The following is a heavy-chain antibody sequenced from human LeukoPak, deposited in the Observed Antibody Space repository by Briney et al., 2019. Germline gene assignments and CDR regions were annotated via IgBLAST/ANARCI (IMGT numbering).Heavy chain of an antibody. J-gene: IGHJ4*02. CDR1: GGSFSGYY. CDR3: ARPGVGCSSTSCYTGPFDY. V-gene: IGHV4-34*01. Sequence: SETLSLTCAVYGGSFSGYYWSWIRQPPGKGLEWIGEINHSGSTNYNPSLKSRVTISVDTSKNQFSLKLSSVTAADTAVYYCARPGVGCSSTSCYTGPFDYWGQGTLVTVSS. CDR2: INHSGST. D-gene: IGHD2-2*02.